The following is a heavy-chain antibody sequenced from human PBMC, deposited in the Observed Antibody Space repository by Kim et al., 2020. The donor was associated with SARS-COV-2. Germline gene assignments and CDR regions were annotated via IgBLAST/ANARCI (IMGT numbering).Heavy chain of an antibody. D-gene: IGHD3-16*01. V-gene: IGHV3-74*03. Sequence: GGSLRLSCAGSGFTFSRYFMNWVRQVPGKGLEWVSRIKNDGSDTTYADSVRGRFTISRDNAKNTLYLQMNSLRVEDTATYFCTGFVGEDLGPHWGGGTLVTVST. CDR1: GFTFSRYF. J-gene: IGHJ4*02. CDR3: TGFVGEDLGPH. CDR2: IKNDGSDT.